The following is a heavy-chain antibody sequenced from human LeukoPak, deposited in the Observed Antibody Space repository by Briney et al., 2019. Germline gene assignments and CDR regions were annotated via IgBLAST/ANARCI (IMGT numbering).Heavy chain of an antibody. D-gene: IGHD3-22*01. V-gene: IGHV1-46*01. J-gene: IGHJ4*02. CDR1: GYTFTSYY. Sequence: GASVKVSCKASGYTFTSYYMHWVRQAPGQGLEWMGIINPSGGSTSYAQKFQGRVTMTRDTSTSTVYMELSSLRSEDTAVYYCARENPWYYDSSGYIPLTPLDYWGQGTLVTVSS. CDR3: ARENPWYYDSSGYIPLTPLDY. CDR2: INPSGGST.